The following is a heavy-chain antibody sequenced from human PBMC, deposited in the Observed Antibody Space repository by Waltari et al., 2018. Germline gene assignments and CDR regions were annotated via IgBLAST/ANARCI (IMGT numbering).Heavy chain of an antibody. Sequence: QVQLQESGLGLVKPSETLSLTCTVSGGSISSYYWSWIRQPPGKGLEWIGYIYYSGSTNYNPSLKSRVTISVDTSKNQFSLKLSSVTAADTAVYYCARDGAYAGPGFDPWGQGTLVTVSS. V-gene: IGHV4-59*01. J-gene: IGHJ5*02. D-gene: IGHD2-2*01. CDR3: ARDGAYAGPGFDP. CDR1: GGSISSYY. CDR2: IYYSGST.